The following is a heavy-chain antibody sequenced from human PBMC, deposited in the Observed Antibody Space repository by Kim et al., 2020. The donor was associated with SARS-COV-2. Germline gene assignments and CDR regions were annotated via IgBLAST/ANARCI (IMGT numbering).Heavy chain of an antibody. Sequence: SETLSLTCTVSGGSISSGGYYWSWIRQHPGKGLEWIGYIYYSGSTYYNPSLKSRVTISVDTSKNQFSLKLSSVTAADTAVYYCARGAYGGDFDYWGQGTLVTVSS. V-gene: IGHV4-31*03. CDR1: GGSISSGGYY. J-gene: IGHJ4*02. CDR2: IYYSGST. CDR3: ARGAYGGDFDY. D-gene: IGHD4-17*01.